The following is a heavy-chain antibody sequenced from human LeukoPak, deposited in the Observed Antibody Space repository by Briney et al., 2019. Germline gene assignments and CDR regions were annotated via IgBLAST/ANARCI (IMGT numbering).Heavy chain of an antibody. Sequence: GGSLRLSCAASGFTFSDYSMNWVRQAPGKGLEWISYVGISSGNTKYADSVKGRFTISGDSAKNSVFLEMNSLRVEDTAVYFCARDHRYAFDNWGQGTLVTVSS. CDR2: VGISSGNT. J-gene: IGHJ4*02. CDR1: GFTFSDYS. CDR3: ARDHRYAFDN. D-gene: IGHD5-12*01. V-gene: IGHV3-48*04.